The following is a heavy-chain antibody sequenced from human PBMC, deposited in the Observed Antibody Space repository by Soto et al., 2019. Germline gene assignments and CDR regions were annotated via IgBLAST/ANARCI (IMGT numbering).Heavy chain of an antibody. Sequence: QVQLVQSGAEVQKPGSSVKVSCKASGGTFSSYAISWVRQAPGQGLEWMGGYIPIFGTANYAQKFQGSVTSTADKTTSTVYMGLSSPRSEVTAVEYRARSPSFRGVKLYYYYGMDGWGQEPTVTVSS. J-gene: IGHJ6*02. V-gene: IGHV1-69*06. D-gene: IGHD3-10*01. CDR1: GGTFSSYA. CDR2: YIPIFGTA. CDR3: ARSPSFRGVKLYYYYGMDG.